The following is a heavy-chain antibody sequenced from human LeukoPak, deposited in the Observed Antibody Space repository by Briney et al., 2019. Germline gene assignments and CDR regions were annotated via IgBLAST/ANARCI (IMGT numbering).Heavy chain of an antibody. CDR3: ARVNVVVPAATKGGNWFDP. Sequence: SVKVSCKASGGTFSSYAISRVRQAPGQGLEWKGGIIPIFGTANYAQKFQGRVTITTDESTSTVYMELSSLRSEDTAVYYCARVNVVVPAATKGGNWFDPWGQGTLVTVSS. CDR1: GGTFSSYA. D-gene: IGHD2-2*01. CDR2: IIPIFGTA. V-gene: IGHV1-69*05. J-gene: IGHJ5*02.